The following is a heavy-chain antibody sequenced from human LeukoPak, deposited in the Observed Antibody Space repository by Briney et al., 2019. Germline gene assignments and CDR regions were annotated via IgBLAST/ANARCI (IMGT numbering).Heavy chain of an antibody. CDR3: ASGGGERGLIDY. D-gene: IGHD2-21*01. V-gene: IGHV1-69*05. J-gene: IGHJ4*02. CDR1: GGTFSSYA. CDR2: IIPIFGTA. Sequence: SVKVSCKASGGTFSSYAISWVRQAPGQGLEWMGGIIPIFGTANYAQKFQGRVTNTTDESTSPAYMELRSLRSEDTAGYYCASGGGERGLIDYWGQGTLVTVSS.